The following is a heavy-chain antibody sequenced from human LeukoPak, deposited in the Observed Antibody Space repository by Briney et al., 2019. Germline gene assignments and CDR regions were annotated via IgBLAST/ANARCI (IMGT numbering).Heavy chain of an antibody. CDR1: GFTVSSNY. Sequence: GSLRLSCAASGFTVSSNYMSWIRKSPGKGLEWIGYMQSTGNSNYNPSLKSRVTMSVDMSRNQIVLNLSSVTAADTAVYFCARDKQHSYGRYFDHWGQGTLVTVSS. D-gene: IGHD5-18*01. V-gene: IGHV4-59*02. CDR3: ARDKQHSYGRYFDH. CDR2: MQSTGNS. J-gene: IGHJ4*02.